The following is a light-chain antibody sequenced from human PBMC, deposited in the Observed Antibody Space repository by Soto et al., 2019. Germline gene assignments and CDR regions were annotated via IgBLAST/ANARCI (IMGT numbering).Light chain of an antibody. Sequence: QSALTQPASVSGSPGQSITISCTGTSSDVGSYNLVSWYQQHPGKAPKLMIYEVSKRPSGVSDRFSGSNSGNTASLTISGLQAEDEADYYCSSWAGRRTWVFGGGTQLTVL. J-gene: IGLJ3*02. CDR2: EVS. V-gene: IGLV2-23*02. CDR1: SSDVGSYNL. CDR3: SSWAGRRTWV.